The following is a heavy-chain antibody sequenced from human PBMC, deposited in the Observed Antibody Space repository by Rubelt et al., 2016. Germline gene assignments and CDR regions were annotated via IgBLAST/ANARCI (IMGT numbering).Heavy chain of an antibody. V-gene: IGHV5-10-1*04. CDR1: GYSFTSYW. D-gene: IGHD4-17*01. J-gene: IGHJ4*02. CDR2: IDPSDSYT. CDR3: ARSSGTTVTTVDY. Sequence: EVQLVQSGAEVKKPGESLRISCKGSGYSFTSYWISWVRQMPGKGLEWMGRIDPSDSYTNYSPSFQGTGTSSADKSISTAYLQWSSLKASDTAMYYCARSSGTTVTTVDYWGQGTLVTVSS.